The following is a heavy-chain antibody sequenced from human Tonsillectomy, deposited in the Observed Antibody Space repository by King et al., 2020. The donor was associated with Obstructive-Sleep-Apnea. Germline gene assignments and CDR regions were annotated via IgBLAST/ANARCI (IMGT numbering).Heavy chain of an antibody. J-gene: IGHJ4*02. CDR2: ISSSSTYI. CDR3: ARGLKNTLGYQTPDYFDY. CDR1: GFTFETYN. V-gene: IGHV3-21*01. D-gene: IGHD5-18*01. Sequence: VQRVESGGGLVKPGGSLRLSCEASGFTFETYNMNWVRQAPGKGLEWVSSISSSSTYIYHADSVKGRLTISRDNAKNLLYLEMNSLRAEDTAVYYCARGLKNTLGYQTPDYFDYWGQGTLVTVSS.